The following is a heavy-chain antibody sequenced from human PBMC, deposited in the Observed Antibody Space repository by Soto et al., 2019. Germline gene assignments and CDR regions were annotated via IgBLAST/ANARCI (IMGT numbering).Heavy chain of an antibody. V-gene: IGHV3-30-3*01. J-gene: IGHJ6*02. CDR3: ARGPPDYVGYYYYYGMDV. Sequence: GGSLRLSCAASGFTFSSYAMHWVRQAPGKGLEWVAVISYDGSNKYYADSVKGRFTISRDNSKNTLYLQMNSLRAEDTAVYYCARGPPDYVGYYYYYGMDVWGQGTTVTVSS. CDR2: ISYDGSNK. D-gene: IGHD4-17*01. CDR1: GFTFSSYA.